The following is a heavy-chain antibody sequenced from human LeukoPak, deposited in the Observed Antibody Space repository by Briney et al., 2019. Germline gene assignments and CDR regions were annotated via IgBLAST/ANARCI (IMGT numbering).Heavy chain of an antibody. CDR1: GGSISSYY. J-gene: IGHJ4*02. Sequence: SETLSLTCTVSGGSISSYYWSWIRQPPGKGLEWIGYIYYSGSTNYNPSLKSRVTISVDTSKNQFSLKLSSVTAADTAVYYCARVGYSSGWYYFDYWGQGTLVTVSS. D-gene: IGHD6-19*01. CDR2: IYYSGST. V-gene: IGHV4-59*08. CDR3: ARVGYSSGWYYFDY.